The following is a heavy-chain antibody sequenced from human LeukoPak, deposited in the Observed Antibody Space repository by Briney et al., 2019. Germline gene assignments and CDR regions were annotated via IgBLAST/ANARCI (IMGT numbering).Heavy chain of an antibody. D-gene: IGHD2-2*01. CDR3: ARSFPYCSSTSCHFDY. CDR2: MNPNSGNT. CDR1: GYTFTSYD. V-gene: IGHV1-8*01. J-gene: IGHJ4*02. Sequence: GASVKVSCKASGYTFTSYDINWVRQATGQGLEWMGWMNPNSGNTGYAQKFQGRVTMTRNTSISTAYMELGSLRSEDTAVYYCARSFPYCSSTSCHFDYWGQGTLVTVSS.